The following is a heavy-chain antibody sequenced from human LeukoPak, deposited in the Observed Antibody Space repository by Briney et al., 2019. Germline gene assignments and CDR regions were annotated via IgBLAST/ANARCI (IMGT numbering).Heavy chain of an antibody. D-gene: IGHD2-2*01. V-gene: IGHV4-38-2*01. CDR3: ARFGTTSGRGFDP. Sequence: SETLSLTCAVSGYSISSGYSWGWIRQPPGKGLEWIGTIYHTGTTYYNPSLKSPVTISPDTSKNQFSLRLSSVTAADAAVYYCARFGTTSGRGFDPWGQGTLVTVSS. CDR1: GYSISSGYS. J-gene: IGHJ5*02. CDR2: IYHTGTT.